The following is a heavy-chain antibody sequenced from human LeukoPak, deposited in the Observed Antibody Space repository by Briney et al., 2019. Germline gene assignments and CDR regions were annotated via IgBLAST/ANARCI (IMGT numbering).Heavy chain of an antibody. CDR1: GFTFSSYG. Sequence: GGSLRLSCAASGFTFSSYGMHWVRQAPGKGLEWVAFIRYDGSNKYYADSVKGRFTISRDNSKTTLYLQMNSLRAEDTAVYYCARDCGSYRRWFDPWGQGTLVTVSS. CDR2: IRYDGSNK. J-gene: IGHJ5*02. V-gene: IGHV3-30*02. CDR3: ARDCGSYRRWFDP. D-gene: IGHD1-26*01.